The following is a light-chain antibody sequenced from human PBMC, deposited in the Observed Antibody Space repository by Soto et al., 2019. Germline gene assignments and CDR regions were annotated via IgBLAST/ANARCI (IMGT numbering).Light chain of an antibody. V-gene: IGKV1-6*01. CDR2: AAS. CDR3: LQNHDYPRT. J-gene: IGKJ2*01. Sequence: AIRMTQSPSSLSASVGDRVSIACRASQAIENNLGWFQQKPGKAPKLLIYAASTLHTGVPSRFSGSGSGTDFTLTISSLQPEDFAVYYCLQNHDYPRTFGQGTKLEIK. CDR1: QAIENN.